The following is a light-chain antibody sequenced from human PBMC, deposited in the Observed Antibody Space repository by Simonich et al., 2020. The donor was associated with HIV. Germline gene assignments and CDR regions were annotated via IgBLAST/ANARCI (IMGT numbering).Light chain of an antibody. Sequence: DIVMTQSPDSLAVSLGERATINCKSRQSVLNNSNNKNYLAWYQQKPGWPPKLLIYWASTRESWVPDRFSGIGSVTDFTLTISSLQAEDVAVFFCQQYYSTPTFGQGTKVEIK. CDR1: QSVLNNSNNKNY. V-gene: IGKV4-1*01. CDR2: WAS. CDR3: QQYYSTPT. J-gene: IGKJ1*01.